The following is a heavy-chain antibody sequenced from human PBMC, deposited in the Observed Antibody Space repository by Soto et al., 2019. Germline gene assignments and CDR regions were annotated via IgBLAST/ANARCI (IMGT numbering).Heavy chain of an antibody. V-gene: IGHV3-11*06. D-gene: IGHD6-19*01. CDR1: GFTFSDYY. CDR2: ISSSSSYT. J-gene: IGHJ4*02. CDR3: ASTGSSGRYVFDY. Sequence: GGSLRLSCAASGFTFSDYYMSWIRQAPGKGLEWVSYISSSSSYTNYADSVKGRFTISRDNAKNSLYLQMNSLRAEDTAVYYCASTGSSGRYVFDYWGRGTLGTVAS.